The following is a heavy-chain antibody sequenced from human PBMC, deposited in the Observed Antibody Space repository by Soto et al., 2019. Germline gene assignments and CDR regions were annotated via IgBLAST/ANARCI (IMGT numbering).Heavy chain of an antibody. CDR3: ASDRTEATGGYWNGMDI. J-gene: IGHJ6*02. CDR1: GYTFTTYD. D-gene: IGHD6-25*01. Sequence: ASVKVSCKVSGYTFTTYDISWVRQAPGQGLEWMGWISAYNGNTNYEQKLQGRVTMTTDTSTSTAYMELRSLRSDDTAVYYCASDRTEATGGYWNGMDIRGQGTTVTVSS. CDR2: ISAYNGNT. V-gene: IGHV1-18*01.